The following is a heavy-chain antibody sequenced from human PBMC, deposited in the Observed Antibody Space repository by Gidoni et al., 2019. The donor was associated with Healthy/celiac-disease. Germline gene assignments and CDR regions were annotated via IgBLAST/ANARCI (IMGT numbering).Heavy chain of an antibody. CDR1: GGSISSSSYY. CDR2: IYYSGST. CDR3: ARNNYYDSSGYYHLYYYYGMDV. J-gene: IGHJ6*02. D-gene: IGHD3-22*01. V-gene: IGHV4-39*07. Sequence: QLQLQESGPGLVKPSETLSLTCTVSGGSISSSSYYWGWIRQPPGKGLEWIGSIYYSGSTYYNPSLKSRVTISVDTSKNQFSLKLSSVTAADTAVYYCARNNYYDSSGYYHLYYYYGMDVWGQGTTVTVSS.